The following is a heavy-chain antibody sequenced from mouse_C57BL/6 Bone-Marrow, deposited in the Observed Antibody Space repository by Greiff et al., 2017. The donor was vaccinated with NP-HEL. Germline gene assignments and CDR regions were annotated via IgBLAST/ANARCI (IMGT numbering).Heavy chain of an antibody. V-gene: IGHV1-54*01. CDR2: INPGSGGT. CDR1: GYAFTNYL. Sequence: VKLMESGAELVRPGTSVKVSCKASGYAFTNYLIEWVKQRPGQGLEWIGVINPGSGGTNYNEKFKGKATLTADKSSSTAYMQLSSLTSEDSAVYFCARWYYDYFDYWGQGTTLTVSS. CDR3: ARWYYDYFDY. J-gene: IGHJ2*01. D-gene: IGHD2-4*01.